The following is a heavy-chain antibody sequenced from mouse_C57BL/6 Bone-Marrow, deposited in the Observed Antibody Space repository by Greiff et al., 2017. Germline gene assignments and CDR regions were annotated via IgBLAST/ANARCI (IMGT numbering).Heavy chain of an antibody. CDR2: INPYNGGT. D-gene: IGHD1-2*01. J-gene: IGHJ3*01. CDR1: GYTFTDYY. Sequence: VQLQQPGPVLVKPGASVKMSCKASGYTFTDYYMNWVKQSPGQSLEWIGDINPYNGGTSYNQKFKGKATLTVDTSSSTAYMELNSLTSEDSAVYCCARAGSFAYWGQGTLVTVSA. CDR3: ARAGSFAY. V-gene: IGHV1-19*01.